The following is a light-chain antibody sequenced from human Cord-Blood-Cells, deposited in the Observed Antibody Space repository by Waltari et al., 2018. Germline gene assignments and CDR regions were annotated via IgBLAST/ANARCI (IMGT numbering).Light chain of an antibody. CDR1: QSLLHSDGKTY. Sequence: DIVMTQTPLSLSVTPGQPASISCKSSQSLLHSDGKTYLYWYLQKQGQSPQLLIYGVSSRFSGVPDRFSGSVSGTDFTLKISRVEAEDVGVYYCMQSIQLMYTFGQGTKLEIK. V-gene: IGKV2-29*02. J-gene: IGKJ2*01. CDR3: MQSIQLMYT. CDR2: GVS.